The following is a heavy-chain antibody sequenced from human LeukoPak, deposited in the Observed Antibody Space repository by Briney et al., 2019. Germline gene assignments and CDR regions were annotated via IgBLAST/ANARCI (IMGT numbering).Heavy chain of an antibody. D-gene: IGHD6-13*01. Sequence: QTGGSLRLSCAASGFTVSSKYMSWVRQAPGKGLEWDSVIYSGGSTYYADSVKGRFTISRDNSKNTLYLQMNSLRAEDTAVYYRARDKGLAAAGTGWFDPWGQGTLVTVSS. CDR1: GFTVSSKY. V-gene: IGHV3-53*01. J-gene: IGHJ5*02. CDR2: IYSGGST. CDR3: ARDKGLAAAGTGWFDP.